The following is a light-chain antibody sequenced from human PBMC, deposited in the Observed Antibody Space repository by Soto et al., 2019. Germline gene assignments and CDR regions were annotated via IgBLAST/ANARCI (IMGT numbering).Light chain of an antibody. V-gene: IGKV3-15*01. CDR2: DTY. CDR3: QQHNNWPPIT. Sequence: EIVMTQSPATLSVSPGERATLSCRASQSVSIKLAWYQQKPGQAPRLIIYDTYTRATGIPARFSGSGSGTEFTLTISSLQSEDFAVYYCQQHNNWPPITXGQGTRLEIK. CDR1: QSVSIK. J-gene: IGKJ5*01.